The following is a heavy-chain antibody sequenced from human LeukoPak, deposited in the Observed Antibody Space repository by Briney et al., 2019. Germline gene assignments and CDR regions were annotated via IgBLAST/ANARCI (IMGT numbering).Heavy chain of an antibody. Sequence: GSLRLSCAASGFTFSSYSMNWVRQAPGKGLEWVSSIISSSSYIYYADSVKGRFTISRDNAKNSLYLQMNSLRAEDTAVYYCARDRWDCSSTSCYHYMDVWGKGTTVTISS. D-gene: IGHD2-2*01. V-gene: IGHV3-21*01. CDR1: GFTFSSYS. CDR3: ARDRWDCSSTSCYHYMDV. J-gene: IGHJ6*03. CDR2: IISSSSYI.